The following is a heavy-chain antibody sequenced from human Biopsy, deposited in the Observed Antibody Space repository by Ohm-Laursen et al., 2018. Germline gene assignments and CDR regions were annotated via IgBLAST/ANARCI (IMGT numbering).Heavy chain of an antibody. D-gene: IGHD6-19*01. Sequence: SLRLSCTAPGFPFTGFSMDWVRQAPGKGLAWVESVNSCSSYIYYADSVKGRFTISRVNPTNSRYLQMNSLRANDTAVYFCSREQPALSGGGSWFDSWGQGTLVIVSS. CDR1: GFPFTGFS. J-gene: IGHJ5*01. V-gene: IGHV3-21*01. CDR2: VNSCSSYI. CDR3: SREQPALSGGGSWFDS.